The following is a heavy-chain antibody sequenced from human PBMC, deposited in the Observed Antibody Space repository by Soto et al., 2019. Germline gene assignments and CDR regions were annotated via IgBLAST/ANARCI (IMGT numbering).Heavy chain of an antibody. D-gene: IGHD1-1*01. V-gene: IGHV1-69*01. CDR2: IIPIFDTI. CDR3: ARPRTVATTKGYDY. J-gene: IGHJ4*02. Sequence: QVQLVQSGAEVKKPGSSVKVSCQASGGTFSNFPIAWVRQAPGQGLEWMGAIIPIFDTIIYAQKFQGRVTITADESASTDYMELSSLTSADTALYYCARPRTVATTKGYDYWGQGTLVTVSS. CDR1: GGTFSNFP.